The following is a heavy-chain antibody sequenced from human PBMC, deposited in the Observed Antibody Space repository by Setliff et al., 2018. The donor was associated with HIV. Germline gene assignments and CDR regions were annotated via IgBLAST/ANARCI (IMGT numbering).Heavy chain of an antibody. D-gene: IGHD1-1*01. Sequence: SGPTLVNPTQTLTLTCTFSRFSLSTSEMCVSWFRQPPGKALEWLARIDWDDDKYYSASLKTRLTISKDTSKNQVVLTMTNMDPVDTGTYYCARIPQRWVHDYYYGMDVWGQGTTVTVS. CDR2: IDWDDDK. J-gene: IGHJ6*02. V-gene: IGHV2-70*11. CDR3: ARIPQRWVHDYYYGMDV. CDR1: RFSLSTSEMC.